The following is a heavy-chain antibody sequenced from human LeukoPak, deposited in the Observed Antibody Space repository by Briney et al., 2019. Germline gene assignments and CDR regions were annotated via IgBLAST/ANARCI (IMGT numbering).Heavy chain of an antibody. Sequence: GGSLRLSCSASGFTFSSYAMHWVRQAPGKGLEYVSAISSNGGSTYYADSVKGRFTISRDNSKNTLYLQMSSLRAEDTAVYYCVGLGGDYDLDYWGQGTLVTVSS. D-gene: IGHD3-16*01. CDR1: GFTFSSYA. CDR2: ISSNGGST. V-gene: IGHV3-64D*09. CDR3: VGLGGDYDLDY. J-gene: IGHJ4*02.